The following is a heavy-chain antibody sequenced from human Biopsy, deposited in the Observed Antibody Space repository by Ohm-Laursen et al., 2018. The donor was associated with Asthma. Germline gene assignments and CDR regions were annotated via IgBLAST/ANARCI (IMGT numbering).Heavy chain of an antibody. Sequence: GTLSLTCTVSGDSIISSDYYWAWIRQPPGKGLEWIGTVYYSGSTYFSPSLQSRVILSVDTPKNQFSLSLSSVTAADTAVYFCARDLGIVGATPDGFNIWGQGTLVTVSS. D-gene: IGHD1-26*01. CDR1: GDSIISSDYY. CDR3: ARDLGIVGATPDGFNI. CDR2: VYYSGST. J-gene: IGHJ3*02. V-gene: IGHV4-39*02.